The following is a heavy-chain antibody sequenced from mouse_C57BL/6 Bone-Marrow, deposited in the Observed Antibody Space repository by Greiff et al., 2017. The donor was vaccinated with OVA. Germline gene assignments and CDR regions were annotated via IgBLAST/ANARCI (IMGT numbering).Heavy chain of an antibody. CDR3: TRFYYYGSSLFDY. CDR2: IYPGNSDT. D-gene: IGHD1-1*01. J-gene: IGHJ2*01. V-gene: IGHV1-5*01. Sequence: VHVKQSGTVLARPGASVKMSCKTSGYTFTSYWMHWVKQRPGQGLEWIGAIYPGNSDTSYNQKFKGKAKLTAVTSASTAYMELSSLTNEDSAVYYCTRFYYYGSSLFDYWGQGTTLTVSS. CDR1: GYTFTSYW.